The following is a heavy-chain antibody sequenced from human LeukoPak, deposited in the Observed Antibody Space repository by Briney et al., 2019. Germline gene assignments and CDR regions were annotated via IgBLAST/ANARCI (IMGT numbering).Heavy chain of an antibody. J-gene: IGHJ3*02. V-gene: IGHV4-4*07. CDR2: IYTRGST. CDR3: ARGRYCSADICSGGDAFDI. Sequence: RPSETLSLTCTVSGGSINNYYWSWIWQPAGKELEWIGRIYTRGSTNYNPSLKSRVTVSVDTSKNRFSLKLSSVTAADTAVYYCARGRYCSADICSGGDAFDIWGQGTMVSVSS. D-gene: IGHD2-15*01. CDR1: GGSINNYY.